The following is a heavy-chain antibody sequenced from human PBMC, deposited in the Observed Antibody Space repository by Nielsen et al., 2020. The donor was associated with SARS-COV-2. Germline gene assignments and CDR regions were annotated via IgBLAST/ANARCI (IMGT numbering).Heavy chain of an antibody. CDR1: GGSFSGYY. Sequence: SETLSLTCAVYGGSFSGYYWSWIRQPPGKGLEWIGEINHSGSTNYNPPLKSRVTISVDTSKNQFSLNLSSVTAADTAMYYCARYYVSGMYGMDVWGPGTTVTVSS. CDR2: INHSGST. CDR3: ARYYVSGMYGMDV. J-gene: IGHJ6*02. D-gene: IGHD3-10*01. V-gene: IGHV4-34*01.